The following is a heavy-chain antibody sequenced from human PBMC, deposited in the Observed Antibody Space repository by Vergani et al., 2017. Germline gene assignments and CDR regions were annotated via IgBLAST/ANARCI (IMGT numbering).Heavy chain of an antibody. CDR1: GGSISSGGYY. J-gene: IGHJ4*02. Sequence: QVQLQESGPGLVKPSQTLSLTCTVSGGSISSGGYYWSWIRQHPGKGLEWIGYIYYSGSTYYNPSLKSRVTISVDTSKNQFSLKLSSVTAADTAVYYCARAKGYGDYGYYFDYWGQGTLVTVSS. V-gene: IGHV4-31*03. CDR2: IYYSGST. CDR3: ARAKGYGDYGYYFDY. D-gene: IGHD4-17*01.